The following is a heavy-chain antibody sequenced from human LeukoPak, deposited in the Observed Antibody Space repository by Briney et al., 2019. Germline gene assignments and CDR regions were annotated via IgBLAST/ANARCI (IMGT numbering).Heavy chain of an antibody. Sequence: GGSLRLSCAASGFTVSTNYVSWVRQAPGKGLEWVSVIYSSGSTYYADSVKDRFTISGDGSQNVVYLQMNSLRVEDTAMYYCARATWGYQFDCWGQGTLVTVSS. CDR3: ARATWGYQFDC. V-gene: IGHV3-66*01. CDR2: IYSSGST. D-gene: IGHD5-12*01. CDR1: GFTVSTNY. J-gene: IGHJ4*02.